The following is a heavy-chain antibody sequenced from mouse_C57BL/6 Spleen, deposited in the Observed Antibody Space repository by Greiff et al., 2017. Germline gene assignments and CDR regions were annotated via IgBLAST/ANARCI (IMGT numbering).Heavy chain of an antibody. CDR3: ARHSYYYGSSYGWYFDV. D-gene: IGHD1-1*01. J-gene: IGHJ1*03. CDR1: EYEFPSHD. Sequence: EVKLQESGGGLVQPGESLKLSCESNEYEFPSHDMSWVRKTPEKRLELVAAINSDGGSTYYPDTMERRFIISRDNTKKTLYLQMSSLRSEDTALYYCARHSYYYGSSYGWYFDVWGTGTTVTVSS. V-gene: IGHV5-2*01. CDR2: INSDGGST.